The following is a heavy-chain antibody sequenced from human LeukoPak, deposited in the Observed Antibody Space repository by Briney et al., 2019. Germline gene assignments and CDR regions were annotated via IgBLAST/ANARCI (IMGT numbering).Heavy chain of an antibody. Sequence: GASVKASCKASGYTFTSYYMHWVRQAPGQGLEWMGIINPSGGSTSYAQKFQGRVTMTRDTSTSTVYMELSSLRSEDTAVYYCAREWEYYDYVWGSYRNLYFDYWGQGTLVTVSS. CDR3: AREWEYYDYVWGSYRNLYFDY. V-gene: IGHV1-46*01. J-gene: IGHJ4*02. CDR1: GYTFTSYY. CDR2: INPSGGST. D-gene: IGHD3-16*02.